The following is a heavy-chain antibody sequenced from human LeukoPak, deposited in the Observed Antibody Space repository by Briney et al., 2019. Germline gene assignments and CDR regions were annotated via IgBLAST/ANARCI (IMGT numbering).Heavy chain of an antibody. CDR1: RGSIVGYF. CDR2: IRFSGAT. V-gene: IGHV4-59*01. Sequence: SETLSLTCTVSRGSIVGYFWTWVRQPPGKGLECIGNIRFSGATSYNPSLESRVTISVDSSKSQIFLNLRSVTTADTAVYYCARGNGWHDYWGQGTLVTVSS. CDR3: ARGNGWHDY. J-gene: IGHJ4*02. D-gene: IGHD6-19*01.